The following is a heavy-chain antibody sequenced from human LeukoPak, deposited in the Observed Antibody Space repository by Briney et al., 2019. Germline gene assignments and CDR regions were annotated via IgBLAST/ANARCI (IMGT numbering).Heavy chain of an antibody. CDR1: GGSFSNYY. V-gene: IGHV4-4*07. J-gene: IGHJ6*02. D-gene: IGHD1-14*01. CDR3: ARQPPQYYGVDV. CDR2: IYTSGST. Sequence: NLSETLSLTCTVSGGSFSNYYWSWIRQPAGKGLEWIGRIYTSGSTNYNPSVKSRVTMSVDTSNNQFSLKLTSVTAADTAVYYCARQPPQYYGVDVWGQGTTVTVSS.